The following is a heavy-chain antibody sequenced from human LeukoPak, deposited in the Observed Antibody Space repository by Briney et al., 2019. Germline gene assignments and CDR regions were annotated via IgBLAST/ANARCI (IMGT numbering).Heavy chain of an antibody. CDR3: ARDSMVRGVIIRVGY. CDR1: GYTFTGYY. V-gene: IGHV1-2*02. CDR2: INPNSGGT. Sequence: ASVKVSCKASGYTFTGYYMHWVGQAPGQGLEWMGWINPNSGGTNYAQKFQGRVTMTRDTSISTAYMELSRLRSDDTAVYYCARDSMVRGVIIRVGYWGQGTLVTVSS. J-gene: IGHJ4*02. D-gene: IGHD3-10*01.